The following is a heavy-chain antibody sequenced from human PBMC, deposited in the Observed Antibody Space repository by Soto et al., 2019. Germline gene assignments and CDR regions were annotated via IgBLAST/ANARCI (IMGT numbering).Heavy chain of an antibody. CDR2: IIPIFGTA. D-gene: IGHD3-22*01. CDR1: GGTFSSYA. V-gene: IGHV1-69*13. J-gene: IGHJ5*02. CDR3: ARPIQYYFDTSAQSAWFDP. Sequence: VASVKVSCKASGGTFSSYAISWVRQAPGQGLEWMGGIIPIFGTANYAQKFQGRVTITADESTSTAYMELSSLRSEDTAVYYCARPIQYYFDTSAQSAWFDPWGQGTLVTVSS.